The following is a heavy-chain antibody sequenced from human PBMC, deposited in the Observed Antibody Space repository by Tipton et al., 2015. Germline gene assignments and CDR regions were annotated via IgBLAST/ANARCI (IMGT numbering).Heavy chain of an antibody. D-gene: IGHD3-16*01. CDR1: GASMSSSY. J-gene: IGHJ6*02. CDR2: IYTSGNT. Sequence: TLSLTCTVSGASMSSSYWSWIRQPAGKGLEWIGRIYTSGNTMYTPSLKSRVTMSVDTSKNQFSLKATSVTAADTAVYYCAREPLMLGGLRYAMDVWGQGTTVTVSS. V-gene: IGHV4-4*07. CDR3: AREPLMLGGLRYAMDV.